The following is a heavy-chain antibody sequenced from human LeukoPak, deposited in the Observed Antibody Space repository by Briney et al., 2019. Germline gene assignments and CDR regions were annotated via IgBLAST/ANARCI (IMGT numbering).Heavy chain of an antibody. CDR3: ARVSLRGVVDY. CDR1: GGSISSYY. J-gene: IGHJ4*02. Sequence: SETLSLTCTVSGGSISSYYWSWIRQPAGKGLEWIGRIYTSGSTKYNPSLKSRVTISVDTSKNQFSLKLSSVTAADTAVYYCARVSLRGVVDYWGQGTLVTVSS. V-gene: IGHV4-4*07. D-gene: IGHD5/OR15-5a*01. CDR2: IYTSGST.